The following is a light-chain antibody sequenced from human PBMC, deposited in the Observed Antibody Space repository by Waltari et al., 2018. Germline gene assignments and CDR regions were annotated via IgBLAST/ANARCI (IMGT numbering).Light chain of an antibody. J-gene: IGKJ1*01. V-gene: IGKV1-8*01. CDR3: QQYYSNPAT. CDR2: AAS. CDR1: QGISSY. Sequence: IQMTQSPSSVSASTGDRVTITCRASQGISSYLAWYQQKPGKAPKVLIYAASTLQSGVPSRFSGSGSGTDFTLTISCLQSEDFAIYYCQQYYSNPATFGQGTKVEIK.